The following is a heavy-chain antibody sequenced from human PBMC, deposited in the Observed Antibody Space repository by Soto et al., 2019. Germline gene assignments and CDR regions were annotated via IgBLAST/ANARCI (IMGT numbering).Heavy chain of an antibody. V-gene: IGHV3-21*01. D-gene: IGHD2-15*01. Sequence: GSLRLSCAASGFTFSSYSMNWVRQAPGKGLEWVSSISSSSTYIYYADSVKGRFSISRDNAKNSLYLQMNSLRAEDTALYYCARTIYCSGSTCYNNWSDPWGQGTLVTVSS. CDR3: ARTIYCSGSTCYNNWSDP. CDR2: ISSSSTYI. CDR1: GFTFSSYS. J-gene: IGHJ5*02.